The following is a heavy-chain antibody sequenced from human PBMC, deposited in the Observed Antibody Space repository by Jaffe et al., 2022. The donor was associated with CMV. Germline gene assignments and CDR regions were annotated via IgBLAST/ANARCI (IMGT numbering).Heavy chain of an antibody. D-gene: IGHD3-22*01. V-gene: IGHV4-39*02. CDR3: AREVYYDSSGYRQELGAFDI. Sequence: QLQLQESGPGLVKPSETLSLTCTVSGGSISSSSYYWGWIRQPPGKGLEWIGSIYYSGSTYYNPSLKSRVTISVDTSKNQFSLKLSSVTAADTAVYYCAREVYYDSSGYRQELGAFDIWGQGTMVTVSS. CDR2: IYYSGST. CDR1: GGSISSSSYY. J-gene: IGHJ3*02.